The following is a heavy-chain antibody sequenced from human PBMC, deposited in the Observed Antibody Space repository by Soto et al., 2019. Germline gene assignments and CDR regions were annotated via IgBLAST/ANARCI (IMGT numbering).Heavy chain of an antibody. CDR3: TTSQWIRGVMKLPYYFDN. J-gene: IGHJ4*02. CDR2: IKSNTDGGTT. V-gene: IGHV3-15*01. D-gene: IGHD3-10*01. Sequence: PGGSLRLSCSASGFPFSHAFMSCVRPAPGKGLEWVGRIKSNTDGGTTDYAAPVKDRFTISRDDSKNSLYLQMNSLKTEDTAVYNCTTSQWIRGVMKLPYYFDNWGQGDLVTVSS. CDR1: GFPFSHAF.